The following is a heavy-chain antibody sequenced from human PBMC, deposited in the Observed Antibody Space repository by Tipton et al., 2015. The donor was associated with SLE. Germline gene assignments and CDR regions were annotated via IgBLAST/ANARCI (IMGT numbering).Heavy chain of an antibody. CDR3: AKEGGTSSYYYSGMDV. Sequence: SLRLSCAASGFTFSNYGMHWVRQAPGKGLEWVAFIRYDGSNKYYADSVKGRFTISRDSSKNTLYLQMNSLRAEDTAVYYCAKEGGTSSYYYSGMDVWGQGTTVTVSS. CDR2: IRYDGSNK. D-gene: IGHD6-6*01. V-gene: IGHV3-30*02. J-gene: IGHJ6*02. CDR1: GFTFSNYG.